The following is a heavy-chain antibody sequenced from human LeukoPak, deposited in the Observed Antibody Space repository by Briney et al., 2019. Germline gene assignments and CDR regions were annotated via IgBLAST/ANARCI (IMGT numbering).Heavy chain of an antibody. J-gene: IGHJ4*02. CDR2: ISPDGSTT. V-gene: IGHV3-74*01. D-gene: IGHD1-26*01. CDR3: TRAGSFRFDY. CDR1: GFTFSSYW. Sequence: GGSLRLSCEPPGFTFSSYWMHWVRQAPGKGLVWVSRISPDGSTTNYADFAKGRFTISRDNAKNTLFLQMNRLRAEDTAVYYCTRAGSFRFDYWGQGTLVTVSS.